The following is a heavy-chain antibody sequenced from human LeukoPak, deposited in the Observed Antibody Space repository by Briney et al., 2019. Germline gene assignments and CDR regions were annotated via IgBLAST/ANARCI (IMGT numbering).Heavy chain of an antibody. Sequence: SETLSLTCTVSGGSFSNYYWTWIRQPPGRGLEWIGYIFYSGDTNYNPSLKSRVTMSLDTSKNQFSLKLSSVTAADTAVYYCASNSYGRPFDYWGQGALVTVSS. V-gene: IGHV4-59*08. J-gene: IGHJ4*02. CDR3: ASNSYGRPFDY. CDR1: GGSFSNYY. CDR2: IFYSGDT. D-gene: IGHD5-18*01.